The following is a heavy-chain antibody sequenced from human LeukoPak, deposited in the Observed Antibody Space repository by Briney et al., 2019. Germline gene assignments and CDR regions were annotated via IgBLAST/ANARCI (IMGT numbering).Heavy chain of an antibody. J-gene: IGHJ4*02. Sequence: GGSLRLSCAASGFTFSISWMHWVRQAPGKGLAWVSHINSDGRSTDYADSVRGRFTISRDNAKNTLYLQMNSLRAEDTAVYYCAKDFFQLPQAYFDQWGQGTLVTVSS. CDR1: GFTFSISW. V-gene: IGHV3-74*01. CDR2: INSDGRST. D-gene: IGHD2-2*01. CDR3: AKDFFQLPQAYFDQ.